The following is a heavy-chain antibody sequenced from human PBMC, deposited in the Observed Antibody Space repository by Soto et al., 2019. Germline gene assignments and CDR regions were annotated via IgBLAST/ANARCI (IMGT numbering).Heavy chain of an antibody. Sequence: GGSLRLSCAASGFTFSSYGMHWVRQAPGKGLEWVAVIWYDGSNKYYADSVKGRFTISRDNSKNTLYLQMNSLRAEDTAVYYCARDRFLRGGDYAAFDIWGQGTMVTVSS. CDR3: ARDRFLRGGDYAAFDI. J-gene: IGHJ3*02. D-gene: IGHD4-17*01. CDR1: GFTFSSYG. CDR2: IWYDGSNK. V-gene: IGHV3-33*01.